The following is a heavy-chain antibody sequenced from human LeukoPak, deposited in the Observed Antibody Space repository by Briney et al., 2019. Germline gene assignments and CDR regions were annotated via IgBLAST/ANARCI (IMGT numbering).Heavy chain of an antibody. J-gene: IGHJ4*02. CDR2: INDSGSV. V-gene: IGHV4-34*01. Sequence: PSETLSLTCAVYGGSFSGYYWSWIRQPPGKGLEWIGEINDSGSVNCNPSLKNRVTLSVDTSKNQFSLRLSSVAAADTAVYYCARGGKYCSSTTCYVAYWGQGALVTVSS. CDR1: GGSFSGYY. CDR3: ARGGKYCSSTTCYVAY. D-gene: IGHD2-2*01.